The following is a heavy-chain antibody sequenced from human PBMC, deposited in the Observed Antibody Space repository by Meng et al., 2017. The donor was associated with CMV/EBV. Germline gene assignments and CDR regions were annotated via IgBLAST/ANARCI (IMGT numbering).Heavy chain of an antibody. CDR1: GGTFSSYA. J-gene: IGHJ4*02. CDR3: ALRPYCSSTSCYNDY. CDR2: IIPILGIA. V-gene: IGHV1-69*10. D-gene: IGHD2-2*02. Sequence: SVKVSCKASGGTFSSYAISWVRQAPGQGLEWMGGIIPILGIANYAQKFQGRVTITADKSTSTAYMELSSLRSEDTAVYYCALRPYCSSTSCYNDYRGQGTLVTVSS.